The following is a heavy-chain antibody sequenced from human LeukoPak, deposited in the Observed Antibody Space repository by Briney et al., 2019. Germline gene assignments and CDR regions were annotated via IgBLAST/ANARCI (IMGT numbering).Heavy chain of an antibody. V-gene: IGHV3-33*01. CDR1: GFTFSSYG. CDR2: IWYDGGNK. Sequence: GGSLRLSCAASGFTFSSYGMPWVRQAPGKGLEWVAVIWYDGGNKYYADSVKGRFTISRDNSKNTLYLQMNSLRAEDTAVYYCARDMIVVVYAFDIWGQGTMVTVSS. D-gene: IGHD3-22*01. CDR3: ARDMIVVVYAFDI. J-gene: IGHJ3*02.